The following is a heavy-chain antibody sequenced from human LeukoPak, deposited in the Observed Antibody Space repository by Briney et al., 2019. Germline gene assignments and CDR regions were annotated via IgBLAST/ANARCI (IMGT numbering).Heavy chain of an antibody. Sequence: GGSLRLSCAASGFTFSNYGMHWVRQAPGKGLEWVAVIWYDGSNKYYADSVKGRFTISRDNSKNTLYLEMNSLRAEDTAVYYCARDYYYDSSGYWDYYFDYWGQGTLVSVSS. CDR3: ARDYYYDSSGYWDYYFDY. J-gene: IGHJ4*02. CDR1: GFTFSNYG. D-gene: IGHD3-22*01. V-gene: IGHV3-33*08. CDR2: IWYDGSNK.